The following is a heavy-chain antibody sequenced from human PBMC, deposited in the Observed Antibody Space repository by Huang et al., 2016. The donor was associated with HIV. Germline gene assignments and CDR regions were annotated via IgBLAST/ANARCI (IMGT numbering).Heavy chain of an antibody. CDR3: ARDPRIQSWLNFFDY. Sequence: EVQLVESGGGLVQPGGSLRLSCAASGFSISSYWMHWVRQAPGTGLVGVSRIKRDGSSTSYADSVKGRFTISRDNAKNTLYLQMNSLRAEDTAVYYCARDPRIQSWLNFFDYWGQGTLVSVSS. J-gene: IGHJ4*02. D-gene: IGHD3-22*01. CDR2: IKRDGSST. V-gene: IGHV3-74*01. CDR1: GFSISSYW.